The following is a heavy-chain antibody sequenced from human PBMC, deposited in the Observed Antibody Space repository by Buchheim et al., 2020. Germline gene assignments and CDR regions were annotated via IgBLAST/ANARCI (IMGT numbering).Heavy chain of an antibody. Sequence: QVQLQQWGAGLLKPSETLSLTCAVYGGSFSGYYWSWIRQPPGKGLEWLGEINHRGSTNYNPSLKSRVTISVDTSKNQFSLRLSSVTAADTAVYYCARDRTGYWYFDLWGRGTL. V-gene: IGHV4-34*01. D-gene: IGHD1-1*01. CDR3: ARDRTGYWYFDL. CDR2: INHRGST. J-gene: IGHJ2*01. CDR1: GGSFSGYY.